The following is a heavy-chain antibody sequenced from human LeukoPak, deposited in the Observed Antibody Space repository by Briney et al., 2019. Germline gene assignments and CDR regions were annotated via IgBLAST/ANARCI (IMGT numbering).Heavy chain of an antibody. CDR3: GRVSCGGNCYSLIGTFDI. Sequence: SVKVSCKASGGTLKNYAISWVRQAPGQGLEWMGGILPIFGTTNYAQKFQARVTITADESTSTAYMKMSSLRSEDTAVYYCGRVSCGGNCYSLIGTFDIWGQGTMVTVSS. CDR1: GGTLKNYA. D-gene: IGHD2-15*01. V-gene: IGHV1-69*01. J-gene: IGHJ3*02. CDR2: ILPIFGTT.